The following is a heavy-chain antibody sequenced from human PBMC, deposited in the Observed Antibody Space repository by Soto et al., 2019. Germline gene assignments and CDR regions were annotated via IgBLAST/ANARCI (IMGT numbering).Heavy chain of an antibody. D-gene: IGHD6-13*01. CDR3: ARRGYSSSSPYYYYMDV. V-gene: IGHV1-69*02. J-gene: IGHJ6*03. Sequence: QVQLVQSGAEVKKPGSSVKVSCKASGGTFSSYTISWVRQAPGQGLEWMGRIIPILGIANYAQKFQGRVTITADKSTSTAYMELSSLRSEDTAVYCCARRGYSSSSPYYYYMDVWGKGTTVTVSS. CDR1: GGTFSSYT. CDR2: IIPILGIA.